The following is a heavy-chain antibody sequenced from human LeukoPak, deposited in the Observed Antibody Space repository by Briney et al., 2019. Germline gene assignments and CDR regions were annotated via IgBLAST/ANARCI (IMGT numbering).Heavy chain of an antibody. CDR3: ARVQIQSYSSGSTLWFDP. J-gene: IGHJ5*02. D-gene: IGHD3-10*01. V-gene: IGHV1-18*01. Sequence: ASVKVSCKASGYTFTRYHITWVRQAPGQGLEWMGWISTFNSNTNYAQKLHDRVTMTTDTSTSTAYMELRSLRSDDTAVYYCARVQIQSYSSGSTLWFDPWGQGTLVTVSS. CDR1: GYTFTRYH. CDR2: ISTFNSNT.